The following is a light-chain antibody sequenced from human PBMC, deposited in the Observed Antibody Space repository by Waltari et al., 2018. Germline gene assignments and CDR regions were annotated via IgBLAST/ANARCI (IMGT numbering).Light chain of an antibody. J-gene: IGLJ2*01. CDR3: CSYAGGSTFVV. CDR1: SSDVGYYNL. Sequence: QSALTQPASLSGSPGQSITISCTGTSSDVGYYNLVSWYQQNPGKAPKLMIYEVNKRPSGVSNRFSASKSGNTASRTISGLQAEDEADYHCCSYAGGSTFVVFGGGTKLTVL. CDR2: EVN. V-gene: IGLV2-23*02.